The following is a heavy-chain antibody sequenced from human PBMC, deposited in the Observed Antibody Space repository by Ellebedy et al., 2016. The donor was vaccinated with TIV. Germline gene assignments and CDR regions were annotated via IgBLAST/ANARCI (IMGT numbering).Heavy chain of an antibody. CDR1: GFTFSTFA. J-gene: IGHJ4*02. V-gene: IGHV3-33*01. CDR3: ARYNSGGNALDY. Sequence: PGGSLRLSCAASGFTFSTFAIHWVRQAPGKGLEWVAVMWYDGSNEYYVDSVKGRCTISRDNSRNTLYLQMHSLRVEDTGAYYCARYNSGGNALDYWGQGTLVTVSS. CDR2: MWYDGSNE. D-gene: IGHD6-19*01.